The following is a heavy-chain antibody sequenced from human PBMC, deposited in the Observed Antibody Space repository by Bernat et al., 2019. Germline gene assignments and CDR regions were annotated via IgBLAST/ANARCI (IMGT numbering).Heavy chain of an antibody. CDR1: GFTFSSYG. D-gene: IGHD2-21*02. V-gene: IGHV3-23*04. Sequence: VQLVESGGGLVKPGGSLRLSCAASGFTFSSYGMIWVRQAPGKGLEWVSTISVSGASTYYADSVKGRFTISRDNSKNTLYLQMNILRVEDTAVYYCAKERSSCGGDCYSEYFQHWGQGTLVTVSS. CDR2: ISVSGAST. J-gene: IGHJ1*01. CDR3: AKERSSCGGDCYSEYFQH.